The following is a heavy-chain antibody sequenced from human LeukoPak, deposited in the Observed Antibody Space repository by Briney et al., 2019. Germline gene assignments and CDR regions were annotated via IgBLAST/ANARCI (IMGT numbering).Heavy chain of an antibody. J-gene: IGHJ4*02. Sequence: PGGSLRLSCAASGFTFSSYGMHWVRQAPGTGLEWVSSISSGATTIYYADSVKGRFTVSRDNAKNSLYLQMRSLRADDTAVYYCARDGGSFFPLDCWGQGTLVTVSS. CDR2: ISSGATTI. CDR3: ARDGGSFFPLDC. D-gene: IGHD2-15*01. CDR1: GFTFSSYG. V-gene: IGHV3-48*01.